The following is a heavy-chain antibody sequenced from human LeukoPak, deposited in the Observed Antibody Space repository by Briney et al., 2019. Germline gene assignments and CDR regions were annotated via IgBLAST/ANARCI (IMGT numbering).Heavy chain of an antibody. CDR1: GFTFSSYA. V-gene: IGHV3-30*18. D-gene: IGHD6-19*01. CDR2: VSYDGSNK. J-gene: IGHJ4*02. Sequence: PGGSLRLSCAASGFTFSSYAMHWVRQAPGKGLEWVAVVSYDGSNKYYADSVKGRFTISRDNSKNTLYLQMDSLRGEDTAVYYCAKDLRTIVAVAGTLDYWGQGTLVTVSS. CDR3: AKDLRTIVAVAGTLDY.